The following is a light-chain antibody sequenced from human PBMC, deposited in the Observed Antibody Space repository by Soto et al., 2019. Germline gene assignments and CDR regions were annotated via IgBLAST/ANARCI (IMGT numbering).Light chain of an antibody. V-gene: IGKV3-15*01. CDR1: QSVSSN. J-gene: IGKJ4*01. CDR3: QQYNKWPLP. Sequence: EIVMTQSPATLSVSPGERATLSCMASQSVSSNLAWYQQKPGQAPKLLIYGASTRATGIPARFSGSGSGTELTLTISRLQSEDFAVYYCQQYNKWPLPFGGGTNVDI. CDR2: GAS.